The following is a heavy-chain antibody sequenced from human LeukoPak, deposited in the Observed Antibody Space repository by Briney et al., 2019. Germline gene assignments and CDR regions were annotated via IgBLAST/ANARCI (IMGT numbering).Heavy chain of an antibody. Sequence: ASVKVSCKVSGYTLTELSMHWVRQAPGKGLEWMGGFDPEDGETIYAQKFQGRVTMTEDTSTDTAYMELSSLRSEDTAVYYCATDHFWSGLFYYGMDVWGQGTKVTVSS. D-gene: IGHD3-3*02. CDR1: GYTLTELS. CDR2: FDPEDGET. J-gene: IGHJ6*02. V-gene: IGHV1-24*01. CDR3: ATDHFWSGLFYYGMDV.